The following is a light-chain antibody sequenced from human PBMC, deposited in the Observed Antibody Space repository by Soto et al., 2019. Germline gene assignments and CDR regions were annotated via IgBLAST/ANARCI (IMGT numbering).Light chain of an antibody. J-gene: IGLJ2*01. CDR2: DVN. CDR3: SSYTSSSTVV. CDR1: SSDVGGYNY. Sequence: QSALTQPASVSGSPGQSITISCTGTSSDVGGYNYVSWYQQHPGKAPKLMIYDVNNRPSGVSNRLSGSKSGNTASLTISGLQAEDEADYYCSSYTSSSTVVFGGGTKLTVL. V-gene: IGLV2-14*01.